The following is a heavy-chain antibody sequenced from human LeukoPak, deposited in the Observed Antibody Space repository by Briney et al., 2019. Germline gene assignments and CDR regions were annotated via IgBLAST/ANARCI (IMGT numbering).Heavy chain of an antibody. CDR1: GLTFSNFG. D-gene: IGHD2-21*01. CDR3: AKAPVTSCRGAYCYPFDS. Sequence: PGGSLRLSCAASGLTFSNFGMSWVRQSPGKGLEWVPAISGSGGTTNYADSVRGRVTISRDNSKNTLYLQMNSLRAEDTAVYFCAKAPVTSCRGAYCYPFDSWGQGTLVTVSS. CDR2: ISGSGGTT. J-gene: IGHJ4*02. V-gene: IGHV3-23*01.